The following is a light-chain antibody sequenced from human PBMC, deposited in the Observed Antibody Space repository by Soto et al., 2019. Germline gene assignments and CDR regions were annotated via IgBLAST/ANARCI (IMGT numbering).Light chain of an antibody. CDR1: TSNIGSNY. V-gene: IGLV1-47*01. Sequence: QSVLTQPPSASGTPGQRVTISCSGSTSNIGSNYVYWYQQPPETAPKLLIYRNDQRPSGVPDRFSGSKSGTSASLAISGLRSEDEADYYCAAWDDSLSGYVFGPGTKLTVL. CDR3: AAWDDSLSGYV. J-gene: IGLJ1*01. CDR2: RND.